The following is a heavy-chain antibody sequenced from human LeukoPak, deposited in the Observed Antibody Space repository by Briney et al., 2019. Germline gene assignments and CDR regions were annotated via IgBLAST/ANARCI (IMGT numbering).Heavy chain of an antibody. CDR3: ARCKGYVWGSYRYPLDY. D-gene: IGHD3-16*02. CDR1: DDSIISGGYY. V-gene: IGHV4-34*01. CDR2: INHSGST. Sequence: KSSETLSLTCTVSDDSIISGGYYWTWIRQPPGKGLEWIGEINHSGSTNYNPSLKSRVTISVDTSKNQFSLKLSSVTAADTAVYYCARCKGYVWGSYRYPLDYWGQGTLVTVSS. J-gene: IGHJ4*02.